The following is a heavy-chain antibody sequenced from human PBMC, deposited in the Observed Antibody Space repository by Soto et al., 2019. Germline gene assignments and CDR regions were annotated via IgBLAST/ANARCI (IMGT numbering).Heavy chain of an antibody. J-gene: IGHJ5*02. D-gene: IGHD2-2*01. CDR1: GYTFTSYY. V-gene: IGHV1-46*01. CDR3: ARDQGDIVVVPAAFPLCNWFDP. Sequence: ASVKVSCKASGYTFTSYYMHWVRQAPGQGLEWMGIINPSGGSTSYAQKFQGRVTMTRDTSTSTVYMELSSLRSEDTAVYYCARDQGDIVVVPAAFPLCNWFDPWGQGTLVTVSS. CDR2: INPSGGST.